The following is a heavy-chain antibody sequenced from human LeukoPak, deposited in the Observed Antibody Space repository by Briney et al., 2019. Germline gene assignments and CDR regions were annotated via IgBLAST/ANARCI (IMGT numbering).Heavy chain of an antibody. CDR2: IRSKANSYAT. CDR1: GFTFSGSA. D-gene: IGHD4-23*01. J-gene: IGHJ6*04. CDR3: TRRLRWNVPDV. V-gene: IGHV3-73*01. Sequence: GGSLRLSCAASGFTFSGSAMHWVRQASGKGLEWVGRIRSKANSYATAYAASVKGRFTISRDDSKNTAYLQVNSLKTEDTAVYYCTRRLRWNVPDVWGKGTTVTVSS.